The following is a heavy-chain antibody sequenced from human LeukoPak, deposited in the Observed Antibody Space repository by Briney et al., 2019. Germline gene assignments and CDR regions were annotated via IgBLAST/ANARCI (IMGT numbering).Heavy chain of an antibody. CDR3: ARDRRWFGELLRTDY. CDR1: GFTVSSNY. D-gene: IGHD3-10*01. CDR2: IYSGGST. V-gene: IGHV3-53*01. J-gene: IGHJ4*02. Sequence: PGGSLRLSCAASGFTVSSNYMSWVRQAPGKGLEWVSVIYSGGSTYYADSVKGRFTISRDNAKNSLYLQMNSLRAEDTAVYYCARDRRWFGELLRTDYWGQGTLVTVSS.